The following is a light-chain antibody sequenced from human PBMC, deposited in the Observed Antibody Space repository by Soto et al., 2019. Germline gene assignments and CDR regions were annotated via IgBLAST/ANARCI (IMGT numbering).Light chain of an antibody. Sequence: DIPMTQSPSTLSASVGDRVTITCRASQSIISWWAWYQQKPGKAPKLLIYKASSLESGVPSRFSGSGSGTEFTLPISSLQPDDFATYYCQQYNSYSPSYTFGQGTELEIK. CDR1: QSIISW. J-gene: IGKJ2*01. CDR2: KAS. V-gene: IGKV1-5*03. CDR3: QQYNSYSPSYT.